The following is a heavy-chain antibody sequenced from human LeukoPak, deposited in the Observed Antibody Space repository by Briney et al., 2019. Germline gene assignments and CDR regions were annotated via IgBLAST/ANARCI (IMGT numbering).Heavy chain of an antibody. CDR1: GGSFSGYC. CDR3: ARGWGIAVAATPTRLDY. Sequence: SETLSLTCAVYGGSFSGYCWSWIRQPPGKGLEWIGEINHSGSTNYNPSLKSRVTISVDTSKNQFSLKLSSVTAADTAVYYCARGWGIAVAATPTRLDYWGQGTLVTVSS. CDR2: INHSGST. V-gene: IGHV4-34*01. D-gene: IGHD6-19*01. J-gene: IGHJ4*02.